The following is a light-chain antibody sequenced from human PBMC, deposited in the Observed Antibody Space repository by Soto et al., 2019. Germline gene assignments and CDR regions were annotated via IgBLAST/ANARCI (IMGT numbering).Light chain of an antibody. CDR3: SSYSGSNNFV. CDR2: EVS. Sequence: QSALTQPPSASGSPGQSVTISCTGTSNDVGAYNYVSWYQQHPGKAPKLILYEVSKRPSGVPDRFSGARSGNTASLTVSGLQAEDEADYYCSSYSGSNNFVLGTGTKVTVL. J-gene: IGLJ1*01. V-gene: IGLV2-8*01. CDR1: SNDVGAYNY.